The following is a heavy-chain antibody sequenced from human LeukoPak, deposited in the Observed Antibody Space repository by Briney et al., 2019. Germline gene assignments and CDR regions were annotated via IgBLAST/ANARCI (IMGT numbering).Heavy chain of an antibody. CDR2: INPSGGRT. CDR1: GYTFTSYH. D-gene: IGHD2-2*01. J-gene: IGHJ6*03. CDR3: ARGVYCSSTSCYLYYYMDV. V-gene: IGHV1-46*01. Sequence: ASVKVSCKASGYTFTSYHMHWVRQAPGQGLEWMGIINPSGGRTSYAQKFQGRVTMTRDMSTSTVYMELSSLRSEDTAVYYCARGVYCSSTSCYLYYYMDVWGKGTTVTISS.